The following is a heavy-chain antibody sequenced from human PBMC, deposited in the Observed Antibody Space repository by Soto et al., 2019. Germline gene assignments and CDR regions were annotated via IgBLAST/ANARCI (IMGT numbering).Heavy chain of an antibody. V-gene: IGHV3-23*01. D-gene: IGHD6-13*01. CDR2: ISGGGSIT. CDR3: AKTIRGGYSSSWYEFDY. Sequence: EVQLLESGGDLVQPGGSLRLSCAASGFTFTNYAMTWGRQAPGKGLEWVSTISGGGSITYYADSLKGRFTISRDNSKNTLYLQINSLRAEDTAVYYCAKTIRGGYSSSWYEFDYWGQGTLVTVSS. CDR1: GFTFTNYA. J-gene: IGHJ4*02.